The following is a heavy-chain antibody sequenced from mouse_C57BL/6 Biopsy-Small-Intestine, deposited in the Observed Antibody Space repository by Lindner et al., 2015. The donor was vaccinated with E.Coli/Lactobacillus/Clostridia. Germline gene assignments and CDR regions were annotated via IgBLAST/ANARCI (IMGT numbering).Heavy chain of an antibody. CDR1: GYRFTSYY. D-gene: IGHD1-1*02. V-gene: IGHV1-64*01. CDR2: MRPNGGSA. Sequence: SVKVSCKASGYRFTSYYIQWVRQAPGQGLEWMGTMRPNGGSAIYAQKFQTRITMTRDTSTDTVYMELASLNSEDTAVYFCARGPSGYCSGGVCAFGPSDFWGQGARVTVSP. J-gene: IGHJ2*03. CDR3: ARGPSGYCSGGVCAFGPSDF.